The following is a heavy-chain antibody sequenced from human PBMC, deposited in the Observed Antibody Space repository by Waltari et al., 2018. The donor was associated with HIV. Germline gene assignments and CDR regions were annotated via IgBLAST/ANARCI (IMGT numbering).Heavy chain of an antibody. V-gene: IGHV3-9*01. CDR3: AKGTAEYYGSGRLGV. J-gene: IGHJ6*02. CDR1: GFTFDDYA. CDR2: ISWNSGSI. D-gene: IGHD3-10*01. Sequence: VQLVESGGGLVQPGRYLRRSCAASGFTFDDYAIHWVRQAPGKGLEGVSGISWNSGSIGYADSVKGRFTISRDNAKNSLYLQMNSLRAEDTALYYCAKGTAEYYGSGRLGVWGQGTTVTVSS.